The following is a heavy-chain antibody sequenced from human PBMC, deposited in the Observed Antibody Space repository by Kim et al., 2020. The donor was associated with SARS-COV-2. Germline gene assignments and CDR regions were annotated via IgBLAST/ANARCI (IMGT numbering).Heavy chain of an antibody. CDR1: GYTFISYA. CDR3: AREGYDSSGYDRGFDP. D-gene: IGHD3-22*01. V-gene: IGHV1-3*04. Sequence: ASVKVSCKSSGYTFISYAMHWVRQAPGQRLERMGWINTGIGNTKYSQKLQGRVTITRDTSASTAYMELSSLRSEDTAVYYCAREGYDSSGYDRGFDPWGQ. J-gene: IGHJ5*02. CDR2: INTGIGNT.